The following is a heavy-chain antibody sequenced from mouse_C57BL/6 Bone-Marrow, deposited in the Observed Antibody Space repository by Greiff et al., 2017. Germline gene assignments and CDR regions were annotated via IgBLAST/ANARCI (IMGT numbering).Heavy chain of an antibody. J-gene: IGHJ4*01. CDR3: ARKGLYYAMDY. Sequence: QVQLQQPGAELVKPGASVKLSCKASGYTFTSYWMHWVQQRPGQGLEWIGIIHPNSGSTNYNEKFKSKATLTVDKSSSTAYIQLSSLTSEDSAVYYCARKGLYYAMDYWGQGTSVTVAS. CDR1: GYTFTSYW. V-gene: IGHV1-64*01. CDR2: IHPNSGST.